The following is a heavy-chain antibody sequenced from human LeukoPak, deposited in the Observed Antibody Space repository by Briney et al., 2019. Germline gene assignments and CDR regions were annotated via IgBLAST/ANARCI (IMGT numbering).Heavy chain of an antibody. J-gene: IGHJ3*02. V-gene: IGHV3-11*04. Sequence: GGSLRLSCVGSGFMFSDYYMSWIRQAPGKGLEWVSYISNDSVDKYYVVSVRGRFTISRDNAKKSMYLQMSGLRVEDTAVYYCARRDWVSGAVRAFDIWGQGTMVTVSS. CDR1: GFMFSDYY. CDR2: ISNDSVDK. CDR3: ARRDWVSGAVRAFDI. D-gene: IGHD3-3*01.